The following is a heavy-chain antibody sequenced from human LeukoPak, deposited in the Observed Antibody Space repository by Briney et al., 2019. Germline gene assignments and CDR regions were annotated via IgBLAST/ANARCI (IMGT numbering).Heavy chain of an antibody. J-gene: IGHJ4*02. V-gene: IGHV3-30*02. Sequence: GGSLRLSCAASGFTFSNYGVHWVRQAPGKGLEWAAFIRYDGSNKYYADSVKGRFTISRDNSKNTLYPQMNSLRAEDTAVYYCAKDLPQLLYGRLFDYWGQGTLVTVSS. CDR2: IRYDGSNK. CDR3: AKDLPQLLYGRLFDY. D-gene: IGHD2-2*02. CDR1: GFTFSNYG.